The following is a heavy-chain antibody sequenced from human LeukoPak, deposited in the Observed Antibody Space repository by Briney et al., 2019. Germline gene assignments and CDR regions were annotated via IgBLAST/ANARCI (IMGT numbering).Heavy chain of an antibody. V-gene: IGHV1-2*02. Sequence: ASVKVSCKASGYTFTGYYMHWVRQAPGQGLEWMGWINPNSGGTNYAQKFQGRVTMTRDTSISTAYMELSRLRSDDTAVYYCARGDSSSWYLGFDYWGQGTLVTVSS. CDR3: ARGDSSSWYLGFDY. CDR2: INPNSGGT. D-gene: IGHD6-13*01. J-gene: IGHJ4*02. CDR1: GYTFTGYY.